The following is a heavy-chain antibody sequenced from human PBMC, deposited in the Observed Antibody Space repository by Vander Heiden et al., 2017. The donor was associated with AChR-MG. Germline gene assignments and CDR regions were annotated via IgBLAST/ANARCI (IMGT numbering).Heavy chain of an antibody. CDR2: ISAYNGNT. Sequence: QVQLVQSGAEVKKPGASVTVSCKASGYTFTSYGISWVRQAPGQGLEWMGWISAYNGNTNYAQKLQGRVTMTTDTSTSTAYMELRSLRSDDTAVYYCAREGLTIFGVVTQYYFDYWGQGTLVTVSS. CDR1: GYTFTSYG. CDR3: AREGLTIFGVVTQYYFDY. D-gene: IGHD3-3*01. J-gene: IGHJ4*02. V-gene: IGHV1-18*01.